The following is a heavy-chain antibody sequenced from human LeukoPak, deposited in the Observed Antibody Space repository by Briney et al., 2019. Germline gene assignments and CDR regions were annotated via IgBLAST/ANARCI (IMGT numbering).Heavy chain of an antibody. V-gene: IGHV1-18*01. D-gene: IGHD2-2*01. CDR3: ARIVVVPAAPPDDV. CDR2: ISAYNGNT. Sequence: ASVNVSCKASGYTFTSYGISWVRQAPGQGLEWMGWISAYNGNTNYAQKLQGRVTMTTDTSTSTAYMELRSLRSDDTAVYYCARIVVVPAAPPDDVCGEGTMVTVSS. J-gene: IGHJ3*01. CDR1: GYTFTSYG.